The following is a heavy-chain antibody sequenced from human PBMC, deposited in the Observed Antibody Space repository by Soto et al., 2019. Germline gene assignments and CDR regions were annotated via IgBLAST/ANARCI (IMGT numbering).Heavy chain of an antibody. J-gene: IGHJ3*02. CDR1: GFTFDDYA. D-gene: IGHD2-8*01. CDR2: ISWNSGSI. V-gene: IGHV3-9*01. Sequence: GGSLRLSCAASGFTFDDYAMHWVRQAPGKGPEWVSGISWNSGSIGYADSVKGRFTISRDNAKNSLYLQMNSLRAEDTALYYCAKGKRVNNGHAFDIWGQGTMVTVSS. CDR3: AKGKRVNNGHAFDI.